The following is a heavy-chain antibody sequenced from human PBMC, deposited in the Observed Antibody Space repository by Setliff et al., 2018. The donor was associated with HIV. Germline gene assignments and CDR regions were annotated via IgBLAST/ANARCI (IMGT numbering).Heavy chain of an antibody. Sequence: LRLSCAASGFRFGSYWMSWVRQAPGKGLESVANVKQDGTETLYVDSVKGRFTISRDNANNLVYLQMNSLRVEDTAVYFCARWGSGSYERVFDYWGQGTLVTVSS. D-gene: IGHD1-26*01. J-gene: IGHJ4*02. CDR2: VKQDGTET. V-gene: IGHV3-7*01. CDR1: GFRFGSYW. CDR3: ARWGSGSYERVFDY.